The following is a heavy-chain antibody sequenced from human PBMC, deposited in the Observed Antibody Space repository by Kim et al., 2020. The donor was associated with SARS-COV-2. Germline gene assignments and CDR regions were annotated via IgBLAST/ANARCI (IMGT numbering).Heavy chain of an antibody. J-gene: IGHJ3*02. Sequence: GRVTITRDTSASTAYMELSSLRSEDTAVYYCAREYLYDSSGYYFPFDAFDIWGQGTMVTVSS. V-gene: IGHV1-3*01. CDR3: AREYLYDSSGYYFPFDAFDI. D-gene: IGHD3-22*01.